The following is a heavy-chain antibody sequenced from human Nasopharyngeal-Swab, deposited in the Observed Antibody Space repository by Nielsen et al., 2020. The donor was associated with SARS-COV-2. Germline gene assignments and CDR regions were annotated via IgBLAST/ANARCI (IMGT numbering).Heavy chain of an antibody. Sequence: VRQMPGKGLEGMGIIYPGDSDIRYSPSFQGQVTISADKSISTAYLQWSSLKASDTAMYYCARAPYDFWSGYSMYYFDYWGQGTLVTVSS. CDR3: ARAPYDFWSGYSMYYFDY. J-gene: IGHJ4*02. V-gene: IGHV5-51*01. D-gene: IGHD3-3*01. CDR2: IYPGDSDI.